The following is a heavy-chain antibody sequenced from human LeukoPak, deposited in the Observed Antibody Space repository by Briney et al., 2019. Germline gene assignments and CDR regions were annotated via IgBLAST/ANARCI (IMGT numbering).Heavy chain of an antibody. CDR2: IQYDGSNK. CDR1: GFTFSNAW. CDR3: AKDWSYKGWAYYCDY. J-gene: IGHJ4*02. D-gene: IGHD1-1*01. Sequence: GGSLRLSCAASGFTFSNAWMSWVRQAPGKGLEWVTFIQYDGSNKYYADSVKGRFTISRDNSKNMLYLQMNSLSAEDTAVYYCAKDWSYKGWAYYCDYWGQGTLVTVSS. V-gene: IGHV3-30*02.